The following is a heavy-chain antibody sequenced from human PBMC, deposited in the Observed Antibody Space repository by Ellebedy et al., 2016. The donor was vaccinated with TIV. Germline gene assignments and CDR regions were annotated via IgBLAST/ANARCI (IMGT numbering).Heavy chain of an antibody. Sequence: PGGSLRLSCAASGSTVSSNDMSWVPQAPGTGLEWASVIYSGGITYYADSVKGQFTISRDNSKNTLYLQMNSLRAEDTAVYYCARDMSYGDYDYWGQGTLVTVSS. V-gene: IGHV3-53*01. CDR1: GSTVSSND. J-gene: IGHJ4*02. D-gene: IGHD4-17*01. CDR2: IYSGGIT. CDR3: ARDMSYGDYDY.